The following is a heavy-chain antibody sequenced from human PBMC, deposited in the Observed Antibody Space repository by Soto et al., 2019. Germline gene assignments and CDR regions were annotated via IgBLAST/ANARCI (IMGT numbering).Heavy chain of an antibody. D-gene: IGHD3-10*01. Sequence: QVQLVQSGAEVREPGSSVKVSCKASGGTFSSYAISWLRQAPGQGLEWMGGTIPIFGQASYAQKVQGRVTITADESTSTAYMELSSLRTEDTAVYYCARERGSGSYYKVGYYYYGMDIWGQGTTVTVSS. CDR3: ARERGSGSYYKVGYYYYGMDI. CDR1: GGTFSSYA. J-gene: IGHJ6*02. CDR2: TIPIFGQA. V-gene: IGHV1-69*01.